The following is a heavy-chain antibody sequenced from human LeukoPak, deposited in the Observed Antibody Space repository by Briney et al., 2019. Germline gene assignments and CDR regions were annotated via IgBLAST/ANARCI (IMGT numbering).Heavy chain of an antibody. Sequence: SETLSLTCTVSGASITSYYWSWIRQPPGKTLEWIGYIHHTGSTNSQPSLRSRVTMSVDTSKRQVSLKLTSVTAADTALYYCAGLKRLGELYLEDWGQGTLVTVSS. J-gene: IGHJ4*02. V-gene: IGHV4-59*08. CDR2: IHHTGST. CDR1: GASITSYY. D-gene: IGHD3-16*01. CDR3: AGLKRLGELYLED.